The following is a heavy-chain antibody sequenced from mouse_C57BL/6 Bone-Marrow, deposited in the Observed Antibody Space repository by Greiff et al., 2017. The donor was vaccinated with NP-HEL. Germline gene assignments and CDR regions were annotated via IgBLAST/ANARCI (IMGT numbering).Heavy chain of an antibody. V-gene: IGHV5-6*01. D-gene: IGHD6-1*01. J-gene: IGHJ4*01. CDR3: ARQSSYGLPCAMDY. Sequence: EVKLMESGGDLVKPGGSLKLSCAASGFTFSSYGMSWVRQTPDKRLEWVATISSGGSYTYYPDSVKGRFTISRDNAKNTLYLQMSSLKSEDTAMYYCARQSSYGLPCAMDYWGQGTSVTVSS. CDR2: ISSGGSYT. CDR1: GFTFSSYG.